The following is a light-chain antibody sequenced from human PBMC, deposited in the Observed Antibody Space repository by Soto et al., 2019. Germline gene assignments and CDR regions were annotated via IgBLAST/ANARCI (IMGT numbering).Light chain of an antibody. CDR1: QDINNY. CDR3: QQYDNVPRT. Sequence: DIQMNQSPSSLSASVGDRVTITCQASQDINNYLNWFQQKPGQAPKLLIYDASNLQTGVPSRFSGSGSGTDFTFTISSLQPEDIGTYYCQQYDNVPRTFGQGTRLEI. CDR2: DAS. V-gene: IGKV1-33*01. J-gene: IGKJ2*01.